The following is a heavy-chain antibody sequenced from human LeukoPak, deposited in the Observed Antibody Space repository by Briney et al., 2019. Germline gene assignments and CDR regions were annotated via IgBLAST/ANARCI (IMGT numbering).Heavy chain of an antibody. Sequence: PGGSLRLSCAASGFTFSSYWMSWVRQAPGKGLEWVANIKQDGSEKYYVDSVKGRFTISRDNAKNSLYLQMNSLRAEDTAVYYCASFDTATPYYYGMDVWGQGTTVTVSS. J-gene: IGHJ6*02. CDR1: GFTFSSYW. CDR3: ASFDTATPYYYGMDV. D-gene: IGHD5-18*01. V-gene: IGHV3-7*01. CDR2: IKQDGSEK.